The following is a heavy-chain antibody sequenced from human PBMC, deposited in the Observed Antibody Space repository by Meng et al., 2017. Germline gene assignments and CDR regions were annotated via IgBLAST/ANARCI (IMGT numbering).Heavy chain of an antibody. CDR1: GGSISSYY. CDR3: ARELSTMIVPGGWVDP. D-gene: IGHD3-22*01. Sequence: SETLSLTCTVSGGSISSYYWSWIRQPPGKGLEWIGYIYYSGSTNYNPSLKSRVTISVDTSKNQFSLKLSSVTAADTAVYYCARELSTMIVPGGWVDPWGQGTLVTVSS. V-gene: IGHV4-59*01. J-gene: IGHJ5*02. CDR2: IYYSGST.